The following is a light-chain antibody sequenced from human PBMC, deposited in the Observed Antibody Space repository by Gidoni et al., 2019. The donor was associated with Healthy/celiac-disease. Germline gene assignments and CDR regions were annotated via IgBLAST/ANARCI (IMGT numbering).Light chain of an antibody. CDR3: QSYDSSLSGSV. CDR1: SSNIGAGYD. CDR2: GNS. Sequence: QSVLTQPPSVSGAPGQRVTICCTGRSSNIGAGYDVHWYQQLPGTAPKLLIYGNSNRPSGVPDRFSGSKSGTSASLAITGLQAEDEADYYCQSYDSSLSGSVFGGGTKLTVL. V-gene: IGLV1-40*01. J-gene: IGLJ2*01.